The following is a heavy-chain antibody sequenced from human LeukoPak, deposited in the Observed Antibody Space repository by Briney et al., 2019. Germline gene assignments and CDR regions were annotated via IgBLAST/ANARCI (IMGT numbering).Heavy chain of an antibody. CDR1: GYTFTSYD. D-gene: IGHD3/OR15-3a*01. J-gene: IGHJ6*03. CDR3: ARDGLLDYYYYYMDV. Sequence: ASVKVSCKASGYTFTSYDINWVRQATGQGLEWMGWMNPNSGNTGYAQKFQGRVTITRNTSISTAYMELSRLRSDDTAVYYCARDGLLDYYYYYMDVWGKETTVTVSS. V-gene: IGHV1-8*03. CDR2: MNPNSGNT.